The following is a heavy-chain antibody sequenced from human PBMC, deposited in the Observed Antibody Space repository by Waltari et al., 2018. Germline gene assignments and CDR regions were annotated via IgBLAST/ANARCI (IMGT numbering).Heavy chain of an antibody. V-gene: IGHV4-39*07. CDR2: IYYNGAT. D-gene: IGHD1-26*01. J-gene: IGHJ4*02. Sequence: QLQLQESGPGLVKPSETLSLTCTVSGGSISTSNYYWGWVRQPPGKGLEWIATIYYNGATQYNPSLKSRVTISIDTSKNQFSLKLTSVTAADTAVYYCAREARVGASASGGYWGQGTLVTVSS. CDR1: GGSISTSNYY. CDR3: AREARVGASASGGY.